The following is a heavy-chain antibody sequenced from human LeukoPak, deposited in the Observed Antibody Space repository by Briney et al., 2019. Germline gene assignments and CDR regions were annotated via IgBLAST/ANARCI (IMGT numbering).Heavy chain of an antibody. Sequence: GGSLRLSCAASGFTFSSYEMNWVRQAPGKGLEWVSYISSSGSTIYYADSVKGRFIISRDNAKNSLYLQMNSLRAEDTADYYCARDSSGWYHWFDPWGQGTLVTVSS. V-gene: IGHV3-48*03. CDR3: ARDSSGWYHWFDP. CDR1: GFTFSSYE. CDR2: ISSSGSTI. D-gene: IGHD6-19*01. J-gene: IGHJ5*02.